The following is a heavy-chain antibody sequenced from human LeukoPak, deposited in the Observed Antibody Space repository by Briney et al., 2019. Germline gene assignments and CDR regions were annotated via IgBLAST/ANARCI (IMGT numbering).Heavy chain of an antibody. CDR2: ISSSSSYI. CDR1: GFTFSDYY. D-gene: IGHD2-15*01. V-gene: IGHV3-11*06. CDR3: ARYCSGGSCLSSGYYYYYMDV. J-gene: IGHJ6*03. Sequence: GGSLRLSCAASGFTFSDYYMSWSRQAPGKVLEGVSSISSSSSYIYYADSVKGRFTISRDNAKNSLYLQMNSLRAEDTAVYYCARYCSGGSCLSSGYYYYYMDVWGKGTTVTISS.